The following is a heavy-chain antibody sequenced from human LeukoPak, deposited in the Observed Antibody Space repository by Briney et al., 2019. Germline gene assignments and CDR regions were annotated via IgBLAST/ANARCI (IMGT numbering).Heavy chain of an antibody. D-gene: IGHD3-22*01. CDR2: IYYSGST. Sequence: SETLSLTCTVSGGSISSSSYNWGWIRQPPGKGLEWIGSIYYSGSTYYNPSLKSRVTISVDTSKNQFSLKLSSVTAADTAVYYCARVTGYIVEDYFDYWGQGTLVTVSS. J-gene: IGHJ4*02. CDR1: GGSISSSSYN. CDR3: ARVTGYIVEDYFDY. V-gene: IGHV4-39*01.